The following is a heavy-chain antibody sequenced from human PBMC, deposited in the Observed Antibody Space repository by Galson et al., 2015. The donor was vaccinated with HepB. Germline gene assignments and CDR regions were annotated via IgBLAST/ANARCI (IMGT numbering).Heavy chain of an antibody. V-gene: IGHV3-21*01. J-gene: IGHJ6*02. CDR3: ARETITNYATDV. CDR2: ITSDSTYI. D-gene: IGHD5-12*01. Sequence: SLRLSCAASGFTFSNYRMNWVRQAPGKGLDWVASITSDSTYIYYGESLEGRFTISRDNAKNSLSLQMSSLRADDTAVYYCARETITNYATDVWGQGTTVTVSS. CDR1: GFTFSNYR.